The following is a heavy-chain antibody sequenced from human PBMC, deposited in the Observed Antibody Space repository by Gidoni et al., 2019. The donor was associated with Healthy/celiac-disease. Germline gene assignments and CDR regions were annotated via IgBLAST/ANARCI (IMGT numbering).Heavy chain of an antibody. J-gene: IGHJ6*02. V-gene: IGHV4-34*01. CDR1: GGSFSGYY. Sequence: QVQLQQWGAGLLKPSETLSLTCAVYGGSFSGYYWSWIRQPPGKGLEWIGEINHSGSTNYNPSLKSRVTISVDMSKNQFSLKLSSVTAADTAVYYCARSPTVNYYYYYGMDVWGQGTTVTVSS. CDR3: ARSPTVNYYYYYGMDV. D-gene: IGHD1-1*01. CDR2: INHSGST.